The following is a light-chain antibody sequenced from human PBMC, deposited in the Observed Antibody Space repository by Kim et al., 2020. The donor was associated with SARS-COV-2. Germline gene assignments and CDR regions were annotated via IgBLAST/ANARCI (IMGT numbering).Light chain of an antibody. Sequence: DTQMTQSPSTVSASIGDRVNITCRASQSISSWLAWYQQKPGKAPKVLIYKASTLQTGVPSRFSGSGSGTEFTLTISCLQPDDFATYYCQQYDTYSYTFGQGTKLEI. V-gene: IGKV1-5*03. J-gene: IGKJ2*01. CDR2: KAS. CDR3: QQYDTYSYT. CDR1: QSISSW.